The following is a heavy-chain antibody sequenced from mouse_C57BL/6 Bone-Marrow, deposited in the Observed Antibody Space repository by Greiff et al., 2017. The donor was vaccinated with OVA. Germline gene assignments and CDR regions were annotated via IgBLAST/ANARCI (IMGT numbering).Heavy chain of an antibody. Sequence: EVKLQESGGDLVKPGGSLKLSCAASGFTFSSYGMSWVRQTPDKRLEWVATISSGGSYTYYPDSVKGRFTISRDNAKNTLYLQMSSLKSEDTAMYYCARPGLRLYYYAMDYWGQGTSVTVSS. CDR1: GFTFSSYG. D-gene: IGHD2-2*01. V-gene: IGHV5-6*01. J-gene: IGHJ4*01. CDR3: ARPGLRLYYYAMDY. CDR2: ISSGGSYT.